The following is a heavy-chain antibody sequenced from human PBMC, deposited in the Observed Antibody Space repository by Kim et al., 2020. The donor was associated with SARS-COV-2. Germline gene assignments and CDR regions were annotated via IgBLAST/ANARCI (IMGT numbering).Heavy chain of an antibody. V-gene: IGHV4-34*01. J-gene: IGHJ4*02. Sequence: NYNPSLKRRVTISVDTSKNQFSLKLSSVTAADTAVYYCARDRAMVRGVANWGQGTLVTVSS. CDR3: ARDRAMVRGVAN. D-gene: IGHD3-10*01.